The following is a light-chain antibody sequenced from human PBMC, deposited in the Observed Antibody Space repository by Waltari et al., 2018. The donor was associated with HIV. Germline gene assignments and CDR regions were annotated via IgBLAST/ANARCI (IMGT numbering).Light chain of an antibody. CDR2: EVR. CDR1: SRDLGIYNS. J-gene: IGLJ3*02. Sequence: QSALTQPASVSGSPGQSITISCTSRDLGIYNSVSWYQHHPGKAPKVIIYEVRNRPSGISNRFSGSMSGNTASLTISGLQAEDEAYYFCTSYISSSSPEFAGGTKLTVL. V-gene: IGLV2-14*01. CDR3: TSYISSSSPE.